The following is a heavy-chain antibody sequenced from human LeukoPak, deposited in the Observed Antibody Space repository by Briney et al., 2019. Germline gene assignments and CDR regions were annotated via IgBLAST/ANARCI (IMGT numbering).Heavy chain of an antibody. CDR3: AKDPRLVRGVIVDY. CDR2: ISGSGDTT. D-gene: IGHD3-10*01. CDR1: VVTFSSYA. Sequence: GGSLRLSCVASVVTFSSYAMSWVRQAPGKGLEWVSAISGSGDTTHYADSVKGRFTISRDNSKNTLYLQMSSLRAEDTAAYYCAKDPRLVRGVIVDYWGQGTLVTVFS. V-gene: IGHV3-23*01. J-gene: IGHJ4*02.